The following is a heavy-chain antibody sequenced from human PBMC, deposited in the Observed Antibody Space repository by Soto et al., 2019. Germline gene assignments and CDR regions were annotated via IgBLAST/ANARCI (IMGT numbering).Heavy chain of an antibody. CDR1: GGSISSGDYY. CDR3: ATATFQVPFDP. J-gene: IGHJ5*02. V-gene: IGHV4-30-4*01. Sequence: SETLSLTCTVSGGSISSGDYYWGWIRQPPGKGLEWIGYIYYSGSTYYNPSLKSRVTISVDTSKNQFSLKLSSVTAADTAVYYCATATFQVPFDPWGQGTLVTVSS. CDR2: IYYSGST.